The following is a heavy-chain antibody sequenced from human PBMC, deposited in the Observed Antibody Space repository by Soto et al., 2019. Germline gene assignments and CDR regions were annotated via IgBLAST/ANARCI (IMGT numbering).Heavy chain of an antibody. CDR1: GGSISSYYW. CDR3: ANLQNIVY. CDR2: IYWDDDK. J-gene: IGHJ4*02. V-gene: IGHV2-5*08. Sequence: TLSLTCTVSGGSISSYYWSWIRQPPGKGLEWLALIYWDDDKRYSPSLKSRLTITKDTSKNQVVLTMTNMDPVDTATYYCANLQNIVYWGQGTLVTVSS. D-gene: IGHD1-1*01.